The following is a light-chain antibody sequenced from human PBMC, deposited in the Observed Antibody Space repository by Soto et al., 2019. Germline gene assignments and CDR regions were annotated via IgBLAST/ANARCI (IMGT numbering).Light chain of an antibody. CDR2: DNK. J-gene: IGLJ2*01. CDR1: SSNIGARFD. Sequence: QSVLTQPPSVSGAPGQRVSISCTGSSSNIGARFDVHWYQQVAGAAPKLLIFDNKYRPSGVPARFSGSKSGTLASLVITGLQAEDEADYFCQSYDTSLSGWVIFGGGTKLTVL. V-gene: IGLV1-40*01. CDR3: QSYDTSLSGWVI.